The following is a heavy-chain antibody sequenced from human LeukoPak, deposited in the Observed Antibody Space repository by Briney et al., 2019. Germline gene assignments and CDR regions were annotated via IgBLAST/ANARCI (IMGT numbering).Heavy chain of an antibody. CDR2: ISGSGGST. CDR3: AKAKLLWFGESQYYFDY. Sequence: GGSLRLSCAASGLTFSSYAMSWVRQAPGKGLEWVSAISGSGGSTYYADSVKGRFTISRDNSKNTLYLQMNSLRAEDTAVYYCAKAKLLWFGESQYYFDYWGQGTLVTVSS. CDR1: GLTFSSYA. V-gene: IGHV3-23*01. D-gene: IGHD3-10*01. J-gene: IGHJ4*02.